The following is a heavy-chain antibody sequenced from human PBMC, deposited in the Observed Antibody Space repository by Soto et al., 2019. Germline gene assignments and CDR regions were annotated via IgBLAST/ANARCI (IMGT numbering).Heavy chain of an antibody. V-gene: IGHV3-49*03. CDR2: IRSKAYDGTT. Sequence: GGSLRLSCTASGFTFGDYAMSWFRQAPGKGLEWVGFIRSKAYDGTTEYAASVKGRFTISRDDSKSIAYLQMNSLKTEDTAVYYCTRGHLGYGGNSDGWFDPWGQGTLVTVSS. D-gene: IGHD2-21*02. CDR1: GFTFGDYA. J-gene: IGHJ5*02. CDR3: TRGHLGYGGNSDGWFDP.